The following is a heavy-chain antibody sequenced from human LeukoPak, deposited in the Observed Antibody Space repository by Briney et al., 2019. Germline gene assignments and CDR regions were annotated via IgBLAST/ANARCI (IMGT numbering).Heavy chain of an antibody. CDR2: IYTSGST. V-gene: IGHV4-4*07. D-gene: IGHD3-22*01. J-gene: IGHJ4*02. CDR1: GGSISSYY. Sequence: PPETMSLTCTVAGGSISSYYWSWIRQPAGKGLEWIGRIYTSGSTNYTPSLKSRVTMSVDTSKNQFSLKLSSVSAADTAVYYCARGGYYYDSSGPYYFDYWGQGTLVTVSS. CDR3: ARGGYYYDSSGPYYFDY.